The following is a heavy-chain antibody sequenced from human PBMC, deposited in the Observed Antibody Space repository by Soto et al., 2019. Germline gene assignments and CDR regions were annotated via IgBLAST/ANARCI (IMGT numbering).Heavy chain of an antibody. Sequence: FQLVQSGAEVGNPGASVKLSCKASGFIFASYGITWVRQAPGQGLEWMGWITAANGNTNYAQNLQGRVTMTTDSSTSTAYMELWRLRSDDTAVYYCARGFSYGSYWYFDLWGRGTRVTVSS. D-gene: IGHD5-18*01. CDR2: ITAANGNT. CDR1: GFIFASYG. CDR3: ARGFSYGSYWYFDL. V-gene: IGHV1-18*04. J-gene: IGHJ2*01.